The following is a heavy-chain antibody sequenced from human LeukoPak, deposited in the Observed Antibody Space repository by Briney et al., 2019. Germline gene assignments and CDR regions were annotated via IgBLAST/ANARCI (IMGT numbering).Heavy chain of an antibody. CDR2: IYNSENT. CDR1: GRSVSSYY. Sequence: SETLSLTCTVSGRSVSSYYWSWIRQPPGKGLECIGYIYNSENTKYNSSLESRVTISVDTSKNQFFLKLGSVTAADTAVYYCARIHSGPSGWYVLWYFDLWGRGTLVTVSS. V-gene: IGHV4-4*09. D-gene: IGHD6-19*01. J-gene: IGHJ2*01. CDR3: ARIHSGPSGWYVLWYFDL.